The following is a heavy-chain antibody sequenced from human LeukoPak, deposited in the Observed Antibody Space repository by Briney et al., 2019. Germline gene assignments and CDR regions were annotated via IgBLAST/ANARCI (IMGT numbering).Heavy chain of an antibody. CDR3: ARDICSVSRSTSCLTLNWFDP. CDR2: INPSGGST. J-gene: IGHJ5*02. CDR1: GYTFTSNY. Sequence: ASAKVSCKASGYTFTSNYIHWVRQAPGQGLEWVGIINPSGGSTSYAQKFQGRVTMTRDTSISTAYMELSRLKSDDTAVYYCARDICSVSRSTSCLTLNWFDPWGQGTLVTVSS. V-gene: IGHV1-46*01. D-gene: IGHD2-2*01.